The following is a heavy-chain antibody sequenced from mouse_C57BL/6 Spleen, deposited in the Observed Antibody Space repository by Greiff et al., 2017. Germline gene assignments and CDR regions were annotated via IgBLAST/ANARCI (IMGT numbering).Heavy chain of an antibody. J-gene: IGHJ1*03. Sequence: EVQLQQSGPELVKPGASVKISCKASGYTFTDYYMNWVKQSHGKSLEWIGDINPNNGGTSYNQKFKGKATLTVDKSSSTAYMELRSLTSEDSAVYYCARKLSLWYFDVWGTGTTVTVSS. CDR2: INPNNGGT. V-gene: IGHV1-26*01. CDR1: GYTFTDYY. D-gene: IGHD6-2*01. CDR3: ARKLSLWYFDV.